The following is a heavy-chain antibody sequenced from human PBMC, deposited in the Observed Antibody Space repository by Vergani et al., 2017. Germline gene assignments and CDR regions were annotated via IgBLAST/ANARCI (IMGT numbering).Heavy chain of an antibody. CDR2: IIPVYGTA. J-gene: IGHJ3*02. D-gene: IGHD1-14*01. V-gene: IGHV1-69*13. CDR3: ARQMGGYRNPGNSFDI. CDR1: GYTFTSYG. Sequence: QVQLVQSGAEVKKPGASVKVSCKASGYTFTSYGISWVRQAPGQGLEWMGGIIPVYGTASYAEKFQVRVTITADEATSTAYMELSSLRSDDTAVYYCARQMGGYRNPGNSFDIWGQGTMLTVSS.